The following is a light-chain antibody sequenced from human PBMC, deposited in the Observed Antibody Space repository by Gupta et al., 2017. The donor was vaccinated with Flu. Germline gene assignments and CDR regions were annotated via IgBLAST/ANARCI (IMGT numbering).Light chain of an antibody. Sequence: GDSVTITCRASQDIRNDLGWYQQQPGRAPKRLIYAASTLQSGVPSRFSGSGSGTEFTLTISSLQPEDFAIYYCLQHKNYPWTFGQGTRVEV. CDR2: AAS. CDR1: QDIRND. CDR3: LQHKNYPWT. V-gene: IGKV1-17*01. J-gene: IGKJ1*01.